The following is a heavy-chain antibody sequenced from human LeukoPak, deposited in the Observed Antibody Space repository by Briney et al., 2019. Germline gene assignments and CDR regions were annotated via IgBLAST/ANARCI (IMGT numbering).Heavy chain of an antibody. CDR1: GGSISSYY. Sequence: PSETLSLTCTVSGGSISSYYWSWIRQPPGKGLEWIGEINHSGSTNYNPSLKSRVTISVDTSKNQFSLKLSSVTAADTAVYYCARRPPVSAFDIWGQGTMVTVSS. J-gene: IGHJ3*02. CDR2: INHSGST. CDR3: ARRPPVSAFDI. V-gene: IGHV4-34*01.